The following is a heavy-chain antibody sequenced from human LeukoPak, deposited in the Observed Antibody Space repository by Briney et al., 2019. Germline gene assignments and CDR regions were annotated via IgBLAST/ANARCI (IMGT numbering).Heavy chain of an antibody. J-gene: IGHJ4*02. Sequence: GASVKVSCKVSGYTLTELSMHWVRQAPGKGLEWMGGFDPEDGETIYAQKFQGRVTMTEDTSTDTACMELSSLRSEDTAVYYCATDQYGSGSYMFYWGQGTLVTVSS. CDR3: ATDQYGSGSYMFY. CDR1: GYTLTELS. V-gene: IGHV1-24*01. D-gene: IGHD3-10*01. CDR2: FDPEDGET.